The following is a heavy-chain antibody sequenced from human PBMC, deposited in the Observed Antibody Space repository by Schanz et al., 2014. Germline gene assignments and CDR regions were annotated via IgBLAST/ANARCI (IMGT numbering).Heavy chain of an antibody. CDR1: GFTFTGHW. V-gene: IGHV3-7*04. CDR2: INQDGSEE. CDR3: ARGGAGSVLFFFDY. Sequence: DVQLVESGGGLVQPGGSLRLSCAASGFTFTGHWMSWVRQAPGKGLEWVANINQDGSEEYYVDSLNGRLTISRDNARNSLYLQMNSLRAEDTAVYFCARGGAGSVLFFFDYWGQGTLVTVSS. D-gene: IGHD3-10*01. J-gene: IGHJ4*02.